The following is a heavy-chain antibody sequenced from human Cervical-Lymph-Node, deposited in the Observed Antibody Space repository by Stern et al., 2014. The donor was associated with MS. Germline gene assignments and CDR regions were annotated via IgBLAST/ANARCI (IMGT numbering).Heavy chain of an antibody. CDR2: IKPLFGTA. CDR1: GGSLSTLD. J-gene: IGHJ4*02. D-gene: IGHD6-13*01. CDR3: ARHQAGIAAN. V-gene: IGHV1-69*01. Sequence: QVQLVQSGAEVKRPESSVKVSCKASGGSLSTLDISWVRQDPGQGLEWVGDIKPLFGTANYAQKFNVRVTITADESTSTVYMELSSLKSEDTAIYFCARHQAGIAANWGQGTLVTVTS.